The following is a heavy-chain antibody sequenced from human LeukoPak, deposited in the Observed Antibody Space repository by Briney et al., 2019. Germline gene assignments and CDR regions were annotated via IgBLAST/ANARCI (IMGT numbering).Heavy chain of an antibody. CDR3: ARVSSIPD. CDR2: ISGNSNYI. D-gene: IGHD6-6*01. V-gene: IGHV3-21*01. J-gene: IGHJ4*02. CDR1: GFTFSSYS. Sequence: GGPLRLSCAASGFTFSSYSMNWVRQAPGKGLEWVSSISGNSNYIYYADSVKGRFTISRDNAENSLYLQMNSLRAEDTAVYYCARVSSIPDWGQGTLVTVSS.